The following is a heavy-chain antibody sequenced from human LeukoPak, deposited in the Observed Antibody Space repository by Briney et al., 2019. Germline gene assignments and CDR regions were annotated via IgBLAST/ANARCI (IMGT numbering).Heavy chain of an antibody. J-gene: IGHJ4*02. CDR3: ARLTSNGATYFEY. CDR1: GGSISSGSYY. CDR2: IYYSGST. D-gene: IGHD2-2*01. V-gene: IGHV4-39*01. Sequence: SETLSLTCTVSGGSISSGSYYWGWIRQRPGKGLEWIGRIYYSGSTYYNPSLQSRVTISIDTSKNQFSLKLSSVTAADTAVYYCARLTSNGATYFEYWGQGTLVTVSS.